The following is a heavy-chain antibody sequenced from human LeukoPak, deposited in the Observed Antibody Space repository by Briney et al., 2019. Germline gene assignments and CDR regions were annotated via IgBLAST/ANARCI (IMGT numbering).Heavy chain of an antibody. CDR1: GGSFSGYY. D-gene: IGHD5-18*01. J-gene: IGHJ4*02. V-gene: IGHV4-34*01. Sequence: PSETLSLTCAVYGGSFSGYYWSWIRQPPGKGLEWIGEINHSGSTNYNTSLKTKVTISLDTSKNQFSLTLSSVTAADPAVYYCTRGRAAMVPIWGQGTLVTVSS. CDR3: TRGRAAMVPI. CDR2: INHSGST.